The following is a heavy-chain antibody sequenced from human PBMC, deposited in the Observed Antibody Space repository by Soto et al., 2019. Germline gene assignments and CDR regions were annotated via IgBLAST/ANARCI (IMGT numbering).Heavy chain of an antibody. Sequence: SVKVSCKAFGGTFSNSGISWVRQAPGQGLEWVGGVTPIVGSTNYAQKFQGRVTITADKSTSTLYMELRSLTSDDTAVYYCAREARLSSSGYFHGMDVWGQGTTVTVSS. CDR1: GGTFSNSG. D-gene: IGHD3-16*01. V-gene: IGHV1-69*06. CDR3: AREARLSSSGYFHGMDV. J-gene: IGHJ6*02. CDR2: VTPIVGST.